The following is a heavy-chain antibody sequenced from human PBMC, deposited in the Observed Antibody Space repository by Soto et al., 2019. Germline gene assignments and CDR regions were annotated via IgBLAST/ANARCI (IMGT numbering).Heavy chain of an antibody. CDR2: LGVSDDI. CDR1: GLTLSMWT. CDR3: ARLTGIPEIAPTEEDS. J-gene: IGHJ5*01. Sequence: EVQLVQSGGGLVKPGGSLRLSCAASGLTLSMWTLNWVRQTPGKGLEWVSSLGVSDDIFYAASVKGRFTMSRDRSKNVVYLQMDRLRAEDTGVYYCARLTGIPEIAPTEEDSWGQGTPVTVSA. D-gene: IGHD2-21*01. V-gene: IGHV3-21*06.